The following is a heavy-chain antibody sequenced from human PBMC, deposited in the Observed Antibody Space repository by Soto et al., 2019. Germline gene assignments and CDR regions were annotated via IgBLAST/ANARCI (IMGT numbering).Heavy chain of an antibody. CDR2: ISYDGSNK. D-gene: IGHD5-18*01. Sequence: GGSLRLSCAASGFTFSSYAMHWVRQAPGKGLEWVAVISYDGSNKYYADSVKGRFTISRDNSKNTLYLQMNSLRAEDTAVYYCASQSVDTAMMRPATYYYGMDVWGQGTTVTVSS. CDR3: ASQSVDTAMMRPATYYYGMDV. J-gene: IGHJ6*02. CDR1: GFTFSSYA. V-gene: IGHV3-30-3*01.